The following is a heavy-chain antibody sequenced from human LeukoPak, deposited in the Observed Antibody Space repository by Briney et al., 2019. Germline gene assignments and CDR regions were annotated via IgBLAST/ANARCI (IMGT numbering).Heavy chain of an antibody. V-gene: IGHV4-61*02. CDR2: IYTSGST. D-gene: IGHD4-23*01. CDR3: AREGGDYGGNSQFWYFDL. CDR1: GGSISSSSYY. J-gene: IGHJ2*01. Sequence: SETLSLTCTVSGGSISSSSYYWSWIRQPAGKGLEWIGRIYTSGSTNYNPSLKSRVTMSVDTSKNQFSLKLSSVTAADTAVYYCAREGGDYGGNSQFWYFDLWGRGTLVTVSS.